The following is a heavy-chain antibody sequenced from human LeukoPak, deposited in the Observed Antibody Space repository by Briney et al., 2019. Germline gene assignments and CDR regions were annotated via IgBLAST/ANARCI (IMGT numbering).Heavy chain of an antibody. J-gene: IGHJ6*03. CDR1: GGTFSSYA. V-gene: IGHV1-69*13. Sequence: SVTVSCKASGGTFSSYAISWVRQAPGQGLEWMGGIIPIFGTANYAQKFQGRVTIPADESTSTAYMELSSLRSEDTAVYYCARGRGSSTSCYGCYYYYMDVWGKGTTVTVSS. D-gene: IGHD2-2*01. CDR3: ARGRGSSTSCYGCYYYYMDV. CDR2: IIPIFGTA.